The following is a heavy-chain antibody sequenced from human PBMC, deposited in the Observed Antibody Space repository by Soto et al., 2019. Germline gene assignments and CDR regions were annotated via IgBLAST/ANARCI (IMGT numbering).Heavy chain of an antibody. D-gene: IGHD5-18*01. J-gene: IGHJ5*02. V-gene: IGHV1-18*04. CDR1: GYTFTSYS. CDR3: ARDLFRYSYGLHRRWFDP. Sequence: ASVKVSCKASGYTFTSYSISWVRQAPGQGLEWMGWISAYNGNTNYAQKFQGRVTITADKSTSTAYMELSSLRSEDTAVYYCARDLFRYSYGLHRRWFDPWGQGTLVTVSS. CDR2: ISAYNGNT.